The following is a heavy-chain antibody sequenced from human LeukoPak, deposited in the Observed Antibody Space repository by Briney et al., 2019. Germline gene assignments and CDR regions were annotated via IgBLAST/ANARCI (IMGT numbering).Heavy chain of an antibody. CDR2: INAGNGNT. CDR3: ARNAHYYDVLTGYDY. D-gene: IGHD3-9*01. V-gene: IGHV1-3*01. J-gene: IGHJ4*02. CDR1: GYTFTSYA. Sequence: ASVKVSCKASGYTFTSYAMHWVRQAPGQRLEWMGWINAGNGNTKYSQKFQGRVTITRDTSASTAYMELSSLRSEDTAVYHCARNAHYYDVLTGYDYWGQGTLVTVSS.